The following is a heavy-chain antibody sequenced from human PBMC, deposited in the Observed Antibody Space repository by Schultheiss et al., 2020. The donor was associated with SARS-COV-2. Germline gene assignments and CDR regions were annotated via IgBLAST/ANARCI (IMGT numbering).Heavy chain of an antibody. CDR3: AGSRGTVATDYYYYGMDV. J-gene: IGHJ6*02. CDR1: GFTFSSYG. V-gene: IGHV3-33*05. CDR2: ISYDGSNK. D-gene: IGHD5-12*01. Sequence: GGSLRLSCAASGFTFSSYGMHWVRQAPGKGLEWVAVISYDGSNKYYADSVKGRFTISRDNSKNSLYLQMNSLRAEDTAVYYCAGSRGTVATDYYYYGMDVWGQGTTVTVSS.